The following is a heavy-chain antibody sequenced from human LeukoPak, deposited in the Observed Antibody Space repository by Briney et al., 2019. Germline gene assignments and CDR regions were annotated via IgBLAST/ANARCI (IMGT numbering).Heavy chain of an antibody. D-gene: IGHD4-17*01. CDR3: ARVVTTERGTAERYYYYYGMDV. J-gene: IGHJ6*02. CDR1: GYTFTSYG. V-gene: IGHV1-18*01. Sequence: ASVKVSCKASGYTFTSYGISWVRQAPGQGLEWMGWISAYNGNTNYAQKLQGRVTMSTDTSTSTAYMELRSLRSDDTAVYYCARVVTTERGTAERYYYYYGMDVWGQGTTVTVSS. CDR2: ISAYNGNT.